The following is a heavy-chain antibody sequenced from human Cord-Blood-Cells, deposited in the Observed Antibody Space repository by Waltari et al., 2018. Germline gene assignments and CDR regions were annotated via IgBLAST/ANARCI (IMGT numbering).Heavy chain of an antibody. Sequence: EVQLVESGGGLVQPGGSLRLSCAASGFTFSSYEMNWVRQAPGKGVEWVLYSSSSGSTIYYADSVKGRFTISRDNAKNSLYLQMNSLRAEDTAVYYCARDWSGYFDYWGQGTLVTVSS. CDR3: ARDWSGYFDY. CDR1: GFTFSSYE. CDR2: SSSSGSTI. D-gene: IGHD3-10*01. J-gene: IGHJ4*02. V-gene: IGHV3-48*03.